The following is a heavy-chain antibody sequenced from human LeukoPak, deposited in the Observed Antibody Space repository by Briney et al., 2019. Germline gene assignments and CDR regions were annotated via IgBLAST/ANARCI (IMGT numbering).Heavy chain of an antibody. Sequence: ASVKVSCKASGGTFSSYAISWVRQAPGQGLEWMGGIIPIFGTANYAQKFQGRITITADESTSTAYMELSSLRSEDTAVYYCAMYYDFWSGYPLPYYYYYMDVRGKGTTVTVSS. J-gene: IGHJ6*03. CDR3: AMYYDFWSGYPLPYYYYYMDV. CDR2: IIPIFGTA. CDR1: GGTFSSYA. V-gene: IGHV1-69*13. D-gene: IGHD3-3*01.